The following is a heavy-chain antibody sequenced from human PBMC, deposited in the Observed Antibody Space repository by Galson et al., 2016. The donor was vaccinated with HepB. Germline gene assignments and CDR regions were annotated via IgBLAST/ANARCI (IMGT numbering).Heavy chain of an antibody. V-gene: IGHV1-18*04. D-gene: IGHD5-24*01. CDR3: ARDVQFRLDY. Sequence: SVKVSCKVSGYRFPTYGISWVRRAPGQGLEWLGWISANSGNTYYAQKFQDRVTMTRDTSASTVYMDLRSLRSDDTAVYYCARDVQFRLDYWGQGTLVTVSS. CDR2: ISANSGNT. CDR1: GYRFPTYG. J-gene: IGHJ4*02.